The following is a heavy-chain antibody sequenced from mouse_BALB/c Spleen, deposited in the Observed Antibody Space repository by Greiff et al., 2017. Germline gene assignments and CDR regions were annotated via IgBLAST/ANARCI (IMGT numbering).Heavy chain of an antibody. D-gene: IGHD1-1*01. Sequence: EVHLVESGGGLVKPGGSLKLSCAASGFTFSDYYMYWVRQTPEKRLEWVATISDGGSYTYYPDSVKGRFTISRDNAKNNLYLQMSSLKSEDTAMYYCARDSGGSSWFAYWGQGTLVTVSA. V-gene: IGHV5-4*02. CDR3: ARDSGGSSWFAY. J-gene: IGHJ3*01. CDR1: GFTFSDYY. CDR2: ISDGGSYT.